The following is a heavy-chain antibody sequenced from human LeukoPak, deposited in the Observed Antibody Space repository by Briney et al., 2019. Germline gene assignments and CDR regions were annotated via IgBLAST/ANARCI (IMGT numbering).Heavy chain of an antibody. J-gene: IGHJ4*02. V-gene: IGHV3-30-3*01. CDR3: ARGDVLLWFGESVFDY. Sequence: GGSLRLSCAASGFTFSSYAMHWVRQAPGKGLEWVAVISYDGSNKYYADSVKGRFTISRDNSKNTLYLQMNSLRAEDTAVYYCARGDVLLWFGESVFDYWGQGTLVTVSS. CDR1: GFTFSSYA. D-gene: IGHD3-10*01. CDR2: ISYDGSNK.